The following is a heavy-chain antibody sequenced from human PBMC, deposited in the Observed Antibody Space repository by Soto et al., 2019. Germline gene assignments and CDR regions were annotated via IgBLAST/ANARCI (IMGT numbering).Heavy chain of an antibody. Sequence: SETLSLTCTVSGASISNAYWSWIRQAAGKRLEWIGRIHSSGTFNYNPSLKSRVSISRDTSKNQISLKLSSVTAADTAVYYCARDNIASKGYGMDVWGQGTTVTVSS. CDR3: ARDNIASKGYGMDV. CDR1: GASISNAY. D-gene: IGHD5-12*01. J-gene: IGHJ6*02. CDR2: IHSSGTF. V-gene: IGHV4-4*07.